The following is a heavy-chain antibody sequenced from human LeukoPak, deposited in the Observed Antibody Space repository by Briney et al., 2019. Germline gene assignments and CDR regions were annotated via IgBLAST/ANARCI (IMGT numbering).Heavy chain of an antibody. J-gene: IGHJ5*02. Sequence: GGSLRLSCAPSGFIFSSYGMICVPQSPGKGLDWVSGIYKNGRERYADSVKGRFTISRDNSKNTLYLQMNDLRDEDTDVYYCARVLGYCSSTSCYRRGNWFDPWGQGTLVTVSS. CDR1: GFIFSSYG. CDR2: IYKNGRER. V-gene: IGHV3-23*05. CDR3: ARVLGYCSSTSCYRRGNWFDP. D-gene: IGHD2-2*02.